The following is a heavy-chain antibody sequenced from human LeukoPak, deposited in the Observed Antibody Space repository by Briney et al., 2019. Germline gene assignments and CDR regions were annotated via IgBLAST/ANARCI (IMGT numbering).Heavy chain of an antibody. V-gene: IGHV3-21*01. D-gene: IGHD6-13*01. CDR1: GFTFSSYS. CDR3: ARDDGARSSWYEGIVFDL. Sequence: GGALRLSCAASGFTFSSYSMNWVRQAPGKGLEWVSSISSSSSYIYYADSVKGRFTISRDNAKNSLYLQMNSLRAEDTAGYYCARDDGARSSWYEGIVFDLWGRGTLVTVSS. J-gene: IGHJ2*01. CDR2: ISSSSSYI.